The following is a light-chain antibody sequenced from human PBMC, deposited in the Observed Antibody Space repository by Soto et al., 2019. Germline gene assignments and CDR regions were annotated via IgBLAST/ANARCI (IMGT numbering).Light chain of an antibody. CDR2: DAS. V-gene: IGKV1-33*01. J-gene: IGKJ4*01. Sequence: DIQMTQSPSSLSASVGDRVTITCQASQDIKKNVNWYQQKPGKVPKVLIYDASTLQSGVPSRFSGSGSGTDFTLTISSLQPEDFATYYCQQLERYPSTFGGGTKVDIK. CDR3: QQLERYPST. CDR1: QDIKKN.